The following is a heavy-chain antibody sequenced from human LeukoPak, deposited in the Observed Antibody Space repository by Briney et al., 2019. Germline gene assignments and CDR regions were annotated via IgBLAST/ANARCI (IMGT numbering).Heavy chain of an antibody. D-gene: IGHD2-2*01. CDR3: ARGPGALDY. J-gene: IGHJ4*02. CDR1: GFTFSGYS. CDR2: ISHDGTNK. V-gene: IGHV3-30*03. Sequence: PGGSLRLSCAASGFTFSGYSMNWVRQAPGKGLEGVALISHDGTNKNHADSVKGRFTISRDNSNNTLYLQMNSLRPEDTAVYYCARGPGALDYWGQGTLVTVSS.